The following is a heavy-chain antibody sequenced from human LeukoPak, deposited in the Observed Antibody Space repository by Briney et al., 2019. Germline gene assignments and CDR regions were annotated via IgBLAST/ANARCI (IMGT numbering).Heavy chain of an antibody. CDR3: AKAPLPAADYWYFDL. J-gene: IGHJ2*01. Sequence: GGSLRLSRAASGFTFSSYGMHWVRQAPGKGLEWVAFIRYDGSNKYYADSVKGRFTISRDNSKNTLYLQMNSLRAEDTAVYYCAKAPLPAADYWYFDLWGRGTLVTVSS. D-gene: IGHD2-2*01. V-gene: IGHV3-30*02. CDR1: GFTFSSYG. CDR2: IRYDGSNK.